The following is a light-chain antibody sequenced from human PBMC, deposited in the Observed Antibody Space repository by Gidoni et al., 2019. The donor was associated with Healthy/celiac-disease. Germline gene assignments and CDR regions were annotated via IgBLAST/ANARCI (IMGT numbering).Light chain of an antibody. Sequence: VMTQSPATLSVSPGERATLSCRASQSVSSNLAWYQQKPGQAPRLLNYGASTRATGIPARFSGRGSGTEFTLTISSLQSEDFAVYYCQQYNNWRWTFGQGTKVEIK. CDR3: QQYNNWRWT. V-gene: IGKV3-15*01. J-gene: IGKJ1*01. CDR2: GAS. CDR1: QSVSSN.